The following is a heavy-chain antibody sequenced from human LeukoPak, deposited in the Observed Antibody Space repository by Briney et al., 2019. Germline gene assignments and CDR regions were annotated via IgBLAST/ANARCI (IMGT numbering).Heavy chain of an antibody. CDR1: GGSISNYY. Sequence: SETLSLTCTVSGGSISNYYWNWIRQPPGKGLEWIGYIYYSGSTNYNPSLKSRVTISVDTSKNQFSLKLSSVTAADTAVYYCARDHDSSGYYRNWFDPWGQGTLVTVSS. CDR2: IYYSGST. D-gene: IGHD3-22*01. J-gene: IGHJ5*02. V-gene: IGHV4-59*01. CDR3: ARDHDSSGYYRNWFDP.